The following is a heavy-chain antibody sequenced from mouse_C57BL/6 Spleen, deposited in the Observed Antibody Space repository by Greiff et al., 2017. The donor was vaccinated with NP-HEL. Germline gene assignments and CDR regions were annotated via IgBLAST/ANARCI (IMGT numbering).Heavy chain of an antibody. V-gene: IGHV1-5*01. CDR2: IYPGNSDT. CDR3: TGNYDYDGGRLYAMDY. Sequence: EVQLQQSGTVLARPGASVKMSCKTSGYTFTSYWMHWVKQRPGQGLEWIGAIYPGNSDTSYNQKFKGKAKLTAVTSASTAYMELSSLTNEDSAVYYCTGNYDYDGGRLYAMDYWGQGTSVTVSS. CDR1: GYTFTSYW. J-gene: IGHJ4*01. D-gene: IGHD2-4*01.